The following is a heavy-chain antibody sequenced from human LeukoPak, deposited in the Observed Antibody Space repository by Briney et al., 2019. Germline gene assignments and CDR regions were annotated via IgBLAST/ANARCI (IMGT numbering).Heavy chain of an antibody. Sequence: GGSLRLSCAASGFTFSSYWMSWVRQAPGKGLEWVANINQHGSDKYYVDSVKGRFTISRDNAKNSLFLQMNSLRAEDTAVYYCARGYSGYELWGQGTLVTASS. V-gene: IGHV3-7*04. CDR1: GFTFSSYW. CDR3: ARGYSGYEL. CDR2: INQHGSDK. D-gene: IGHD5-12*01. J-gene: IGHJ4*02.